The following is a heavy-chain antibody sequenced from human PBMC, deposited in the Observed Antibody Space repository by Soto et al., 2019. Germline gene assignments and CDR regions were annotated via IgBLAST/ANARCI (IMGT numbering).Heavy chain of an antibody. CDR3: ASDPDAFDI. CDR1: GFTFSSYA. Sequence: GGSLRLSCAASGFTFSSYAMHWVRQAPGKGLEWVAVISYDGSNKYYADSVKGRFTISRDNSKNTLYLQMNSLRAEDTAVYCCASDPDAFDIWGQGTMVTVSS. V-gene: IGHV3-30-3*01. J-gene: IGHJ3*02. D-gene: IGHD3-10*01. CDR2: ISYDGSNK.